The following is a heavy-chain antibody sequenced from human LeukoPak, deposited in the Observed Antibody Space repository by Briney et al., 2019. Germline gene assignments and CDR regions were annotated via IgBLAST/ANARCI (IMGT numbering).Heavy chain of an antibody. CDR2: IYSSGSA. CDR3: ARQGAVDI. V-gene: IGHV4-4*09. Sequence: SETLSLTCTVSGDSISSYYWSWIRQPPGKGLEWIGFIYSSGSANYSPSLRSRVTMSVDMSKNQFSVRLRSVTAAATAVYYCARQGAVDIWGQGTMVIVSS. CDR1: GDSISSYY. J-gene: IGHJ3*02.